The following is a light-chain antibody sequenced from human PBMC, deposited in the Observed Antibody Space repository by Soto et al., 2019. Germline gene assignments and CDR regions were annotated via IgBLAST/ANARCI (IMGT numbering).Light chain of an antibody. Sequence: EIVLTQSPGTLSLSPGVRATLSCRASQSVFNNYLAWYQQKPGQSPRLLIYSASIRATGIPDTFSGSGSGTDFSLPISSLEPEDIAVYFCQQYGSSHPTTFGPGTRLEIK. CDR1: QSVFNNY. CDR3: QQYGSSHPTT. CDR2: SAS. V-gene: IGKV3-20*01. J-gene: IGKJ5*01.